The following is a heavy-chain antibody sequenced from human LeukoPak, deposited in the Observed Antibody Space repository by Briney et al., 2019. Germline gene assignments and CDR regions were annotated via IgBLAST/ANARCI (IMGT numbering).Heavy chain of an antibody. CDR3: VRDWEGFNFDI. CDR2: VYNSGST. CDR1: GGSVSSYY. Sequence: SETLSLTCTVSGGSVSSYYWSWVRQPPGEGLEWIAYVYNSGSTNYNPSLKSRVTISVDRSKDQFSLKMNSVTAADTAVYYCVRDWEGFNFDIWGQGTMVTVSS. V-gene: IGHV4-59*02. J-gene: IGHJ3*02. D-gene: IGHD1-26*01.